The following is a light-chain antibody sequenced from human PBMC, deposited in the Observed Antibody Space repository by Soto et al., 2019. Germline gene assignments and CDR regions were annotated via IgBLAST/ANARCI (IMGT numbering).Light chain of an antibody. CDR1: SSDVGAYNY. CDR3: SSYSSSSTV. CDR2: DVS. J-gene: IGLJ1*01. V-gene: IGLV2-14*03. Sequence: QSALTQPAAVSGSPGQSITISCTGTSSDVGAYNYVSWYQQHPAKAPQLIIYDVSDLPSGVSNLLSGAESGNTASLTLCGRQAEDEADYCCSSYSSSSTVFGTGTKLTLL.